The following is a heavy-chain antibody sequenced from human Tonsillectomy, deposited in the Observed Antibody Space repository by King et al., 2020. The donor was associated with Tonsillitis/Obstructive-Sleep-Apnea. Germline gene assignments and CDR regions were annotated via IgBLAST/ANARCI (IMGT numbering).Heavy chain of an antibody. CDR3: ARGYSSSWLPFDP. CDR2: IYYSGST. J-gene: IGHJ5*02. CDR1: GGSISSYY. Sequence: VQLPESGPGLVKPSETLSLTCTVSGGSISSYYWSWIRQPPGKGLEWIGYIYYSGSTNYHPSLKSRVTISVDTSKNQFSLKLSSVTAADTAVYYCARGYSSSWLPFDPWGQGTLVTVSS. D-gene: IGHD6-13*01. V-gene: IGHV4-59*01.